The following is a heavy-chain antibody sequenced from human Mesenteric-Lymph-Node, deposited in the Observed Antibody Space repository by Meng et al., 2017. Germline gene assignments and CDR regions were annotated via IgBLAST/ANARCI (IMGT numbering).Heavy chain of an antibody. V-gene: IGHV1-8*03. D-gene: IGHD3-10*01. CDR1: GYTFTSYD. J-gene: IGHJ6*02. CDR3: AREVTMVRGVIIHYYGMDV. Sequence: ASVKVSCKASGYTFTSYDINWVRQATGQGLEWMGWMNPNSGNTGYAQKFQGRVTITRNTSISTAYMELSSLRSEDTAVYYCAREVTMVRGVIIHYYGMDVWARGPS. CDR2: MNPNSGNT.